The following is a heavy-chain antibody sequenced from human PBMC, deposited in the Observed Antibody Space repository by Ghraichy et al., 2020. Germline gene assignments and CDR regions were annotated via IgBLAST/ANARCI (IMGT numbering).Heavy chain of an antibody. D-gene: IGHD3-22*01. J-gene: IGHJ3*02. Sequence: SETLSLTCAVYGGSFSGYYWSWIRQPPGKGLEWIGEINHSGSTNYNPSLKSRVTISVDTSKNQFSLKLSSVTAADTAVYYCARAESITMNAFDIWGQGTMVTVSS. CDR3: ARAESITMNAFDI. CDR1: GGSFSGYY. V-gene: IGHV4-34*01. CDR2: INHSGST.